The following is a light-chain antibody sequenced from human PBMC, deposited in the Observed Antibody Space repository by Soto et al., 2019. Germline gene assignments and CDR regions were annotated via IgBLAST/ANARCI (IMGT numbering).Light chain of an antibody. CDR3: QHFRSYPPS. CDR1: QSVRSY. J-gene: IGKJ4*01. Sequence: EIVLTQSPATLSLSPGERATLSCRASQSVRSYLVWYQQKPGQNPRLLIYDASNRAIGIPARFSGSGSGTDFTLTISSLEPEDSAVYYCQHFRSYPPSFGGGTKVEVK. CDR2: DAS. V-gene: IGKV3-11*01.